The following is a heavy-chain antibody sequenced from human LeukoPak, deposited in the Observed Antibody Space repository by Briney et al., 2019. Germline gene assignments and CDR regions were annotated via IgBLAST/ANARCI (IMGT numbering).Heavy chain of an antibody. CDR3: AKAIFLVDYYDSSGQGPFDY. J-gene: IGHJ4*02. CDR2: ISCDGSNK. CDR1: GFTFSSYG. V-gene: IGHV3-30*18. Sequence: PGRSLRLSCAASGFTFSSYGMHWVRQAPGKGLEWVAVISCDGSNKYYADSVKGRFTISRDNSKNTLYLQMNSLRAEDTAVYYCAKAIFLVDYYDSSGQGPFDYWGQGTLVTVSS. D-gene: IGHD3-22*01.